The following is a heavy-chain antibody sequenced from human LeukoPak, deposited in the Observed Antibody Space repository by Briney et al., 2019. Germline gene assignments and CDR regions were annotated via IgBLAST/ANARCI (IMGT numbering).Heavy chain of an antibody. CDR1: GFTFSSYA. CDR3: AKALHLAYGRYTVYYYYGMDV. J-gene: IGHJ6*02. CDR2: ISYDGSNK. Sequence: GGSLRLSCAASGFTFSSYAMHWVRQAPGKGLEWVAVISYDGSNKYYADSVKGRFTISGDNSKNTLYLQMNSLRAEDTAVYYCAKALHLAYGRYTVYYYYGMDVWGQGTTVTVSS. V-gene: IGHV3-30*04. D-gene: IGHD3-3*02.